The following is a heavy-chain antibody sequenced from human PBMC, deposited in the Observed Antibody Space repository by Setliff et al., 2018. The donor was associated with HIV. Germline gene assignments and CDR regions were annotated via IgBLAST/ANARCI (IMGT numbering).Heavy chain of an antibody. CDR3: ARDKCSGHDCWANDY. D-gene: IGHD5-12*01. CDR1: GFTFSIYA. CDR2: ISYDGTDK. Sequence: GGSLRLSCAASGFTFSIYAMHWVRQAPGKGLEWVAVISYDGTDKYYADSLRGRFTVSRDNAKKSVYLQMNSLRAEDTAVYFCARDKCSGHDCWANDYWGQGTLVTVSS. J-gene: IGHJ4*02. V-gene: IGHV3-30*04.